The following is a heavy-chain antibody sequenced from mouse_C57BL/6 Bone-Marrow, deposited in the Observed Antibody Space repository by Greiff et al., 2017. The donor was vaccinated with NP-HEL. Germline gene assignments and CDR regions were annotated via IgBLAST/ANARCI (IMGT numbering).Heavy chain of an antibody. V-gene: IGHV5-12*01. D-gene: IGHD2-2*01. CDR3: ARLYGYGVNYFDY. J-gene: IGHJ2*01. CDR2: ISNGGGST. Sequence: EVHLVESGGGLVQPGGSLKLSCAASGFTFSDYYMYWVRQTPEQRLEWVAYISNGGGSTYYPDTVKGRFTISRDNAKNTLYLQMSRLKSEDTAMYYCARLYGYGVNYFDYWGKGTTLTVSS. CDR1: GFTFSDYY.